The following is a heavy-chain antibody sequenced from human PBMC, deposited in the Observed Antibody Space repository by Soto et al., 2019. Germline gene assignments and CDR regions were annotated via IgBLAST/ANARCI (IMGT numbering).Heavy chain of an antibody. CDR1: GFSLRTTGVG. V-gene: IGHV2-5*01. CDR2: IYWNDDR. D-gene: IGHD3-16*01. CDR3: AHTWGLPFDY. J-gene: IGHJ4*02. Sequence: QITLKESGPTLVKPTQTLTLTCTYSGFSLRTTGVGVGWIRQPPGKALEWLGIIYWNDDRRYSPTLNSRFTLTSDISRSQVVLTMTNMDPGDTATYYCAHTWGLPFDYWGQGTLVIVSS.